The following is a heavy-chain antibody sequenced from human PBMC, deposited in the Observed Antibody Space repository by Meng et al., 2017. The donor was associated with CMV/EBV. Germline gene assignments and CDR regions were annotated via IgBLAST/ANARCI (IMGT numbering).Heavy chain of an antibody. J-gene: IGHJ4*02. Sequence: LQLQESGPGLVKPSETLSLTCTVSGGSISSSSYYWGWIRQPPGKGLEWIGSIYYSGSTYYNLSLKSRVTISVDTSKNQFSLKLSSVTAADTAVYYCARDSAVAGVVDYWGQGTLVTVSS. V-gene: IGHV4-39*07. CDR3: ARDSAVAGVVDY. D-gene: IGHD6-19*01. CDR2: IYYSGST. CDR1: GGSISSSSYY.